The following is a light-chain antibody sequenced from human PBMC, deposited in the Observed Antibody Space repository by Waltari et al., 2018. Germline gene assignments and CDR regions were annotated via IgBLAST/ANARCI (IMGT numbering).Light chain of an antibody. CDR3: QQYYSHPVT. Sequence: AIRMTQSPSSLSASTGDRVTITCRASQGISNFLAWYQQKPGKAPDLLIYGASTLQSGVPSRFTGSGSGTDFTLTISRLHSEDFATYYCQQYYSHPVTVGQGTRLEI. V-gene: IGKV1-8*01. CDR2: GAS. CDR1: QGISNF. J-gene: IGKJ5*01.